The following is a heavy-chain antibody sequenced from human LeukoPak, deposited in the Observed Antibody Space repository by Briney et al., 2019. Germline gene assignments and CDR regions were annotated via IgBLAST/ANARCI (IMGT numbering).Heavy chain of an antibody. V-gene: IGHV3-74*01. CDR3: ARERIPYCSSTSCYHGYYGMDV. J-gene: IGHJ6*02. D-gene: IGHD2-2*01. Sequence: GSLRLSCAASGFAFSSYWMHWVRQAPVKGLEWVSRIDSDGSSTSYADSVKGRFTISRDKAKNTLYLQMNSLRAEDTAVYYCARERIPYCSSTSCYHGYYGMDVWGQGTTVTVSS. CDR1: GFAFSSYW. CDR2: IDSDGSST.